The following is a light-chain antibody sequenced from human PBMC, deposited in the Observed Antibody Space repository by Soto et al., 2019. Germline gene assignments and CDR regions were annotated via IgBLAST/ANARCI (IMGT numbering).Light chain of an antibody. CDR3: QQANTFPWT. CDR2: KAS. J-gene: IGKJ1*01. Sequence: DIQMTQSPSTLSGSVGDRVTITFRASQTISSWLAWYQQKPGKAPKLLIYKASTLKSGVPSRFSGSGSGTEFTLTISSLQPEDFATYYCQQANTFPWTFGQGTKVDIK. V-gene: IGKV1-5*03. CDR1: QTISSW.